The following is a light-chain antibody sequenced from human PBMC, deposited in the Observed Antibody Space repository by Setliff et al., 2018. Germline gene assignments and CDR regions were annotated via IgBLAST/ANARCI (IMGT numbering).Light chain of an antibody. CDR2: DVS. CDR3: CSYAGRYTPYV. J-gene: IGLJ1*01. Sequence: QSALTQPRSVSGSPGQSVTISCTGTSSDVGGYNYVSWYQQHPGKAPKLMISDVSKRPSGVPDRFSGSKPGTTASLTISGLQAEDEADYYCCSYAGRYTPYVFGSGTKVTV. CDR1: SSDVGGYNY. V-gene: IGLV2-11*01.